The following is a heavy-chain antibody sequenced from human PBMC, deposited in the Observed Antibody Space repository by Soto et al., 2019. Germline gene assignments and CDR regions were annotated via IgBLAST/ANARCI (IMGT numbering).Heavy chain of an antibody. V-gene: IGHV4-39*01. D-gene: IGHD6-19*01. J-gene: IGHJ4*02. CDR1: GGSTSSRAHF. CDR2: IYSRGNT. Sequence: SETLSLTCTVSGGSTSSRAHFWGWIRQSPGKGLEWIGSIYSRGNTYYNPSLKSRVTMSVDTSKNQFSLSLSSVTAADTAVYYCASIAEYSSGWYGFDYWGQGTLVTVSS. CDR3: ASIAEYSSGWYGFDY.